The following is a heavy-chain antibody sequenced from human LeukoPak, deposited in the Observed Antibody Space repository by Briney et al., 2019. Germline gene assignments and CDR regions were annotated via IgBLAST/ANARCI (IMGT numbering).Heavy chain of an antibody. CDR3: ARATPYYYDSSGYLLFDY. V-gene: IGHV1-2*02. Sequence: ASVKVSCKASGYTFTGYYMHWVRQAPGQGLEWMGWINPNSGGTNYAQRFQGRVTMTRDTSISTAYMELSRLRSDDTAVYYCARATPYYYDSSGYLLFDYWGQGPLVTVSS. CDR2: INPNSGGT. J-gene: IGHJ4*02. D-gene: IGHD3-22*01. CDR1: GYTFTGYY.